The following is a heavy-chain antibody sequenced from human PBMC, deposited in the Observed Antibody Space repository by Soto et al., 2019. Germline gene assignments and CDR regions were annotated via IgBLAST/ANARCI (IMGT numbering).Heavy chain of an antibody. J-gene: IGHJ4*02. CDR2: ISHDGSKA. D-gene: IGHD6-19*01. CDR1: GFIFRSYG. CDR3: AKQGIEVAGTAYFDS. Sequence: QVPLVESGGGVVQPGKSLRLSCAAAGFIFRSYGVHLVPQAPGKGLEGVAVISHDGSKAYYADAVNGRFTISRDNAKNTVYLQMNSLRAEDTAVYYCAKQGIEVAGTAYFDSWGQGAQVTVAS. V-gene: IGHV3-30*18.